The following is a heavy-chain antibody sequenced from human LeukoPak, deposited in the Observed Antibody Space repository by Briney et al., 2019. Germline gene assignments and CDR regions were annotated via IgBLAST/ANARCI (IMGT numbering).Heavy chain of an antibody. CDR1: GFTFSSYW. V-gene: IGHV3-7*01. Sequence: GGSLRLSCAASGFTFSSYWMSWVRQAPGKGLEWVANIKQDGSEKYYVDSVKGRFTISRDNSKNTLYLQMNSLRAEDTAVYYCARDLWFGEYFLDYWGQGTLVTVSS. D-gene: IGHD3-10*01. CDR3: ARDLWFGEYFLDY. J-gene: IGHJ4*02. CDR2: IKQDGSEK.